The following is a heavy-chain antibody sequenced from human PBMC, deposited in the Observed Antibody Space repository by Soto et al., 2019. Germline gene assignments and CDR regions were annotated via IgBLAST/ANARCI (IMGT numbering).Heavy chain of an antibody. D-gene: IGHD4-17*01. Sequence: QITLKESGPTLVKPTQTLTLTCTFSGFSLSTSGVGVGWIRQPPGKALEWLALIYWDDDKRYSPSLKSRLTXTXXTSKNQVVLTMTNMDPVDTATYYCAHGTTWGYFDYWGQGTLVTVSS. J-gene: IGHJ4*02. CDR2: IYWDDDK. CDR3: AHGTTWGYFDY. CDR1: GFSLSTSGVG. V-gene: IGHV2-5*02.